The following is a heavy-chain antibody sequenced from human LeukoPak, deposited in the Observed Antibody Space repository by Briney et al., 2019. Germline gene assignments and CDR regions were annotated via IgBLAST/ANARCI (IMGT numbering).Heavy chain of an antibody. J-gene: IGHJ4*02. CDR1: GFTFSDYY. CDR3: ARGRLVNYDILTGYYRGGYFDY. V-gene: IGHV3-11*06. CDR2: ISSSSSYI. Sequence: GGSLRLSCAASGFTFSDYYMSWIRQAPGKGLEWVPSISSSSSYIYYADSVKGRFTISRDNAKNSLYLQMNSLRAEDTAVYYCARGRLVNYDILTGYYRGGYFDYWGQGTLVTVSS. D-gene: IGHD3-9*01.